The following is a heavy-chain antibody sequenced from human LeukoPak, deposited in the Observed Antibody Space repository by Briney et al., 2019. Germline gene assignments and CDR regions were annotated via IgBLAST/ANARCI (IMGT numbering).Heavy chain of an antibody. J-gene: IGHJ4*02. V-gene: IGHV4-4*02. CDR3: SREIWAFCPFGY. D-gene: IGHD2/OR15-2a*01. Sequence: PSGTLSLTCNVSGYTFTRTGSSRGRRQPPEQGLEWIGEVALAGQTNYNPSLNGRVTMSLDESTNQVSLKLTSVTAADTAFYYCSREIWAFCPFGYWGQGTLVIVPS. CDR1: GYTFTRTGS. CDR2: VALAGQT.